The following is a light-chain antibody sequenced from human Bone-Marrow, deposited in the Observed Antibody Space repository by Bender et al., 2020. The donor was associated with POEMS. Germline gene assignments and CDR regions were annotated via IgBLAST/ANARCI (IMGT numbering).Light chain of an antibody. Sequence: QSVLTQPASVSGSPGQSLTISCTGTSSDVGAYDSVSWYQQHPGKAPKLVIYEGSKRPSGVSHRFSGSKSGNTASLTISGLQAEDEADYYCSSYSSSSTLVVFGGGTKLTVL. CDR3: SSYSSSSTLVV. V-gene: IGLV2-14*01. CDR2: EGS. J-gene: IGLJ2*01. CDR1: SSDVGAYDS.